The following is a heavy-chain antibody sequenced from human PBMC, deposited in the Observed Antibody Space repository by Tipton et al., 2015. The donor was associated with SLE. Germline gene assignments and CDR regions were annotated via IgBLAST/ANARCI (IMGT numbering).Heavy chain of an antibody. J-gene: IGHJ3*02. CDR1: GGSISSSSYY. CDR2: IYYSGST. V-gene: IGHV4-39*01. Sequence: TLSLTCTVSGGSISSSSYYWGWIRQPPGKGLEWIGSIYYSGSTYYNPSLKSRVTISVDTSKNQFSLKLSSVTAADTAVYYCARSGEQGKAFDIWGQGTMFPVSP. CDR3: ARSGEQGKAFDI.